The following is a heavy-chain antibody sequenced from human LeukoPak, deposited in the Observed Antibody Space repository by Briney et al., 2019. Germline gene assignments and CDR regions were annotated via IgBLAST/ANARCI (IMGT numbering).Heavy chain of an antibody. J-gene: IGHJ4*02. CDR1: GGSISSGTYY. D-gene: IGHD2-15*01. Sequence: SQTLSLTCTVSGGSISSGTYYLSWIRQSAGKGLEWIGLVYPSGGTNYNPSLKSRLAISIDASKNLFSLNLSSVTAADTAVYYCATGGAPDCSVGTCYSLDSWGQGTLVTVSS. CDR2: VYPSGGT. V-gene: IGHV4-61*02. CDR3: ATGGAPDCSVGTCYSLDS.